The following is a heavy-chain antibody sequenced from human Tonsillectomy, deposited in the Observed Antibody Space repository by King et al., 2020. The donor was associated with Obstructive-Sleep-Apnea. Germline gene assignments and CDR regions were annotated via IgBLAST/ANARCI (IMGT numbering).Heavy chain of an antibody. J-gene: IGHJ4*02. Sequence: GQLVESGGDLVQPGRSLRLSCAASGFNFDNYAMHWVRQAPGKGLEWVSGISWNSDTIDYADSVKGRFTISRDNAKNSMYLEMNSLRPGDTALYFCVKDKAGNNRRGWALFDGGQGTLVTVAS. CDR3: VKDKAGNNRRGWALFD. CDR1: GFNFDNYA. CDR2: ISWNSDTI. D-gene: IGHD6-19*01. V-gene: IGHV3-9*01.